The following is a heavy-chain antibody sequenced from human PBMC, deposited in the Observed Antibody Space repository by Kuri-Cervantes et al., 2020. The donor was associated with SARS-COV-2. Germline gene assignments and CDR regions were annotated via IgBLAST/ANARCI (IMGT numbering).Heavy chain of an antibody. D-gene: IGHD6-13*01. J-gene: IGHJ4*02. CDR1: GFTFSSYA. CDR2: IYSGGSST. V-gene: IGHV3-23*03. CDR3: AKDLRAAAAGFDY. Sequence: GGSLRLSCAASGFTFSSYAMSWVRQAPGKGLEWVSVIYSGGSSTYYADSVKGRFTISRDNSKNTLYLQMNSLRAEDTAVYYCAKDLRAAAAGFDYWGQGTLVTVSS.